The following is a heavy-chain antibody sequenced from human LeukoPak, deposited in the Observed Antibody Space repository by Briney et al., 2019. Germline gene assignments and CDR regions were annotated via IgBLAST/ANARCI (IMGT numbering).Heavy chain of an antibody. CDR3: ARDLSIVPYYYYYMDV. V-gene: IGHV3-48*03. D-gene: IGHD2-8*01. CDR2: ISSSGSTI. Sequence: GGSLRLSCAASGFTFSSYEMNWVRQAPGKGLEWVSYISSSGSTIYYADSVKGRFTISRDNAKNSLYLQMNSLRAEDTAVYYCARDLSIVPYYYYYMDVWGKGTTVTVPS. CDR1: GFTFSSYE. J-gene: IGHJ6*03.